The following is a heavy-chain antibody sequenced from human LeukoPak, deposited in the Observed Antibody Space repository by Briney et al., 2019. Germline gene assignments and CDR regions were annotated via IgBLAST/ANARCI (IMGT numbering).Heavy chain of an antibody. CDR3: ARTEYDYNNYAYYYGMDV. Sequence: SETLSLTCTVSGGSIRSYYWSWIRQPPGKGLEWIGYIYYSGSTNYNPSLKSRVTISVDTSKNQFSLKLNSVTDTDTAMYYCARTEYDYNNYAYYYGMDVWGQGTTVTVSS. CDR1: GGSIRSYY. D-gene: IGHD4-11*01. CDR2: IYYSGST. J-gene: IGHJ6*02. V-gene: IGHV4-59*08.